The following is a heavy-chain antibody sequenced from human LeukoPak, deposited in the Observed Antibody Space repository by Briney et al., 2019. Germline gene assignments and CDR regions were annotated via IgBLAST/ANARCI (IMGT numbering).Heavy chain of an antibody. CDR3: ARGPPFDP. CDR1: GFTFSSYN. CDR2: ISGSSSYI. Sequence: GGSLRLSCAASGFTFSSYNMNWVRLAPGKGLEWVSSISGSSSYIYYADSVKGRFTISRDNAKNSLDLQMNSLRAEDTAVYYCARGPPFDPWGQGTLVTVSS. V-gene: IGHV3-21*01. J-gene: IGHJ5*02.